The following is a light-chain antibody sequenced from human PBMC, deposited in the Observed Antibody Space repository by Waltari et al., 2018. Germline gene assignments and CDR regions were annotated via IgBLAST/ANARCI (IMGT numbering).Light chain of an antibody. CDR1: QSISNH. V-gene: IGKV1-39*01. CDR2: AAS. CDR3: QESYSLSWT. J-gene: IGKJ1*01. Sequence: DIQMTQSPSSLSASVGDRVTIPCRASQSISNHLNWYHQKPGKAPKLLIYAASSLQSGVPSRFRGSSSGTDFTLTISSLQLEDAATYYCQESYSLSWTFGQGTKVEIK.